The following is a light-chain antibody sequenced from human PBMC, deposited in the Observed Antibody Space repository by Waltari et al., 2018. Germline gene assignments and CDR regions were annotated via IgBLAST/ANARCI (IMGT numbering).Light chain of an antibody. J-gene: IGKJ1*01. CDR1: QSVIDY. V-gene: IGKV1-39*01. CDR3: QQTYTSPWT. Sequence: DVQMTQSPSSLSASVGDRVTITCRASQSVIDYLNWYQQKPGKAPELLISGASNLQSGAPSWFSGSGSGTDFTLTISSLQPEDFATFYCQQTYTSPWTFGQGTKVEIK. CDR2: GAS.